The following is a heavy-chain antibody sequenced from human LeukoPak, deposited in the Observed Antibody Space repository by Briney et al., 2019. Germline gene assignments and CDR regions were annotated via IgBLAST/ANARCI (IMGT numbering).Heavy chain of an antibody. CDR3: ARDRYCSGGSCYENYYYGMDV. D-gene: IGHD2-15*01. Sequence: SETLSLTCTVSGGSISSSSYYWGWIRQPPGKGLEWIGSIYYSGSTYYNPSLKSRVTISVDTSKNQFSLNLSSVTAADTAVYYCARDRYCSGGSCYENYYYGMDVWGQGTTVTVSS. V-gene: IGHV4-39*07. CDR2: IYYSGST. J-gene: IGHJ6*02. CDR1: GGSISSSSYY.